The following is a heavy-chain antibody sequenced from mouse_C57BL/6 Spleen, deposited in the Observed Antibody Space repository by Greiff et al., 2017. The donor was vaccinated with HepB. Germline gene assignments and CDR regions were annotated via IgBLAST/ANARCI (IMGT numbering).Heavy chain of an antibody. CDR2: IYPGSGST. J-gene: IGHJ4*01. D-gene: IGHD2-5*01. V-gene: IGHV1-55*01. CDR1: GYTFTSYW. Sequence: VQLQQSGAELVKPGASVKMSCKASGYTFTSYWITWVKQRPGQGLEWIGDIYPGSGSTNYNEKFKSKATLTVDTSSSTAYMQLSSLTSEDSAVYYCASTIVTTNYYAMDYWGQGTSVTVSS. CDR3: ASTIVTTNYYAMDY.